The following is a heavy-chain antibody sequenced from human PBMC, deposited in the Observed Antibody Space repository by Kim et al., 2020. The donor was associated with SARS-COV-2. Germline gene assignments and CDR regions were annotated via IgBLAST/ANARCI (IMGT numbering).Heavy chain of an antibody. J-gene: IGHJ4*02. Sequence: GGSLRLSCTASGFTFGDYAMSWVRQAPGKGLEWVGFIRSKAYGGTTEYAASVKGRFTISRDDSKSIAYLQMNSLKTEDTAVYYCTRDLKYYYDSSGYYDLGYWGQGTLVTVSS. V-gene: IGHV3-49*04. D-gene: IGHD3-22*01. CDR3: TRDLKYYYDSSGYYDLGY. CDR1: GFTFGDYA. CDR2: IRSKAYGGTT.